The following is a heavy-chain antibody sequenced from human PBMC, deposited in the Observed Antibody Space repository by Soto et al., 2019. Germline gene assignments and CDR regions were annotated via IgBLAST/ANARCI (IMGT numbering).Heavy chain of an antibody. D-gene: IGHD2-21*02. CDR3: VLWHVPATVIVLFGP. V-gene: IGHV1-3*01. J-gene: IGHJ5*02. Sequence: SVKVSCKASGYTFTSYGIHWVRQAPGQRLEWMGWINAANGDTKYSPKFQGRVTITRATSASTAYMELSSLRSEDTALYYFVLWHVPATVIVLFGPWSQGSLVTVSS. CDR1: GYTFTSYG. CDR2: INAANGDT.